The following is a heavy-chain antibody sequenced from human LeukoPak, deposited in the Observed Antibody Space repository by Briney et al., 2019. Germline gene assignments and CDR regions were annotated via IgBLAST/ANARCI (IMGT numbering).Heavy chain of an antibody. Sequence: SETLSLTCAVYGGSFSGYYWSWIRQPPGKGLEWIGEINHSGSTNYNPSLKSRVTISVDTSKNQFSLKLSSVTAADTAVYYCAGDQGGGYSSAIDYWGQGTLVTVSS. CDR3: AGDQGGGYSSAIDY. J-gene: IGHJ4*02. CDR1: GGSFSGYY. CDR2: INHSGST. D-gene: IGHD3-22*01. V-gene: IGHV4-34*01.